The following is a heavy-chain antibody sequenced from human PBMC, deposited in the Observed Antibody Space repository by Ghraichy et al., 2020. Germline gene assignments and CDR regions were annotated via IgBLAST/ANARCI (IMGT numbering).Heavy chain of an antibody. J-gene: IGHJ4*02. CDR3: ARDTSGWKESYS. Sequence: SETLSLTCAVSGGPIGDNNWWTWVRQPPGKGLEWIGEIWSSGTPNYNPSLKSRVTMSVDKSKNQFSLKLSSVTATATAVYYCARDTSGWKESYSWGQGTLVTVSS. D-gene: IGHD6-19*01. V-gene: IGHV4-4*02. CDR2: IWSSGTP. CDR1: GGPIGDNNW.